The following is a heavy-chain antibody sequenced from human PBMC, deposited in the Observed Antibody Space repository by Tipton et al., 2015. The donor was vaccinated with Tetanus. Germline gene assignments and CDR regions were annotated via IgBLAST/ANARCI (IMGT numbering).Heavy chain of an antibody. CDR1: GGSISSYY. CDR2: IYYSGST. J-gene: IGHJ4*02. D-gene: IGHD4-23*01. CDR3: ARDSPYGGSIDY. V-gene: IGHV4-59*01. Sequence: TLSLTRTVSGGSISSYYWSWIRQPPGKGLEWIGYIYYSGSTNYNPSLKSRVTISVDTSKNQFSLKLSSVTAADTAVYYCARDSPYGGSIDYWGQGTLVTVSS.